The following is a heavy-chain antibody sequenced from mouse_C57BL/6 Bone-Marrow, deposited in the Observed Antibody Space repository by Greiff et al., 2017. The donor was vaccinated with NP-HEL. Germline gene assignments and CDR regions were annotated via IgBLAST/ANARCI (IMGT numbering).Heavy chain of an antibody. CDR2: IYPGNSDT. V-gene: IGHV1-5*01. Sequence: EVQLQQSGTVLARPGASVKMSCKTSGYTFTSYWMHWVKQRPGQGLDWIGAIYPGNSDTSYNQKFKGKAKLTAVTSASTADMELSSLTNEDSAVYYCTREGLFLRYPWFAYWGQGTLVTVSA. CDR3: TREGLFLRYPWFAY. D-gene: IGHD1-1*01. J-gene: IGHJ3*01. CDR1: GYTFTSYW.